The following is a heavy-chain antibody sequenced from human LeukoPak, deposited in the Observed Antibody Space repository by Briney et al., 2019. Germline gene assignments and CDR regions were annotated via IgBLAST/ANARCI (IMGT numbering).Heavy chain of an antibody. CDR3: ARARTIWGDYEYYFDY. Sequence: TGGSLRLSCAASGFTFSDHYTDWVRQAPGKGLEWVGRTRNKANSYTTQYAASVKGRFTISRDDSKNSLYLQMNSLKTEDTAVYYCARARTIWGDYEYYFDYWGQGTLVTVSS. J-gene: IGHJ4*02. V-gene: IGHV3-72*01. D-gene: IGHD4-17*01. CDR2: TRNKANSYTT. CDR1: GFTFSDHY.